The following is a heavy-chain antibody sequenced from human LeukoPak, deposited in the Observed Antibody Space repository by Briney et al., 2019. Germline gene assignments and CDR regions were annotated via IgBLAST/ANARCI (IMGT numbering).Heavy chain of an antibody. J-gene: IGHJ3*02. Sequence: SETLSLTCSVSGRSFSDYYWNWIRQSPGKGLEWIGYIYPSGSTDYNPSLKSRVTMSTDTSKNQISLKLTSVTAADTAVYFCARQATPMAGRLEAGGFDIWGRGTMVTVSS. D-gene: IGHD3-10*01. CDR3: ARQATPMAGRLEAGGFDI. CDR1: GRSFSDYY. CDR2: IYPSGST. V-gene: IGHV4-59*08.